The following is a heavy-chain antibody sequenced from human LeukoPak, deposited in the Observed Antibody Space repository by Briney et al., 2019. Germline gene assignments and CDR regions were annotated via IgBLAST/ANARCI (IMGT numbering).Heavy chain of an antibody. CDR1: GFNFRHYG. J-gene: IGHJ4*02. Sequence: GGSLRLSCVASGFNFRHYGIHWVRQAPGKGPQWVAVISYDGNSTFYADSVKGRFTVFRDNSKNTVFLQMNNLRHEDTALYYCATRDFDFWGQGTLVTVSS. CDR2: ISYDGNST. CDR3: ATRDFDF. V-gene: IGHV3-30*03.